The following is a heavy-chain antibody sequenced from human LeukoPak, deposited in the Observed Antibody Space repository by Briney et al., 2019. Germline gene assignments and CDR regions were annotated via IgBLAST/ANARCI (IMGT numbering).Heavy chain of an antibody. CDR3: AKGAAAGTFDY. CDR2: IRYDGSNK. J-gene: IGHJ4*02. V-gene: IGHV3-30*02. D-gene: IGHD6-13*01. Sequence: GGSLRLSCAASGFTFSGYGMHWVRQAPGKGLEWVAIIRYDGSNKYYADSVKGRFTISRDNSKNTLYLQMNSLRAEDTAVYYCAKGAAAGTFDYWGQGTLVTVSS. CDR1: GFTFSGYG.